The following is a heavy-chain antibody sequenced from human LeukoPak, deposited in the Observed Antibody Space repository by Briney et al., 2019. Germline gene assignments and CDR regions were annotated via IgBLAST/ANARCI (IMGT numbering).Heavy chain of an antibody. CDR3: ARNPGGASFDY. CDR2: IKQDGSEK. J-gene: IGHJ4*02. D-gene: IGHD3-16*01. CDR1: GFTFSSYW. V-gene: IGHV3-7*01. Sequence: GGSLRLSCAASGFTFSSYWMSWVRQAPGKGLEWVANIKQDGSEKYYVDSVKGRFTISRDNAKNSLYLQMNSLRAEDTAVYYSARNPGGASFDYWGQGTLVTVSS.